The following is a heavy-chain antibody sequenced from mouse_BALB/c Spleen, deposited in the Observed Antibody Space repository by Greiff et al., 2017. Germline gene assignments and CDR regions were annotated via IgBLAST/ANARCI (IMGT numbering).Heavy chain of an antibody. J-gene: IGHJ3*01. V-gene: IGHV1-5*01. CDR3: TRGANWDWFAY. CDR1: GYTFTSYW. Sequence: EVQLQQSGTVLARPGASVKMSCKASGYTFTSYWMHWVKQRPGQGLEWIGAIYPGNSDTSYNQKFKGKAKLTAVTSTSTAYMELSSLTNEDSAVYYCTRGANWDWFAYWGQGTLVTVSA. CDR2: IYPGNSDT. D-gene: IGHD4-1*01.